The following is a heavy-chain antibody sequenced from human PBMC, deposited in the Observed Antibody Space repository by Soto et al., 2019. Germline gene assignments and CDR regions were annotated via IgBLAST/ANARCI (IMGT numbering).Heavy chain of an antibody. D-gene: IGHD1-26*01. CDR1: GFTFSDHY. V-gene: IGHV3-72*01. CDR3: VRVSLGVSYLVFDY. CDR2: IKNKANSYTT. Sequence: VQVVDSGGGLVQPGGSLRLSCAASGFTFSDHYMDWVRQAPGKGLEWVGRIKNKANSYTTEYTASVKGRLTIARDDSTNSLYLQMNILQTEDKAFYYYVRVSLGVSYLVFDYWGQVTLVTVSS. J-gene: IGHJ4*02.